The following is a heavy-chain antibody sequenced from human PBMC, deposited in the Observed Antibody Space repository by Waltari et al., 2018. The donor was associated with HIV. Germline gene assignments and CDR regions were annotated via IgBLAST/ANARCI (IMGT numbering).Heavy chain of an antibody. Sequence: QVQLQESGPGLVKTSGTLSLTCVVSGGAIRRSMCWRWVRQPPGKGLEWIGEIYHSGTTNYNPSLKSRVAISMDQSENQFSLILNSVTAADTAMYFCARARPLLTTWAGVFDIWGRGTMVIVSS. J-gene: IGHJ3*02. V-gene: IGHV4-4*02. CDR2: IYHSGTT. CDR3: ARARPLLTTWAGVFDI. CDR1: GGAIRRSMC. D-gene: IGHD4-17*01.